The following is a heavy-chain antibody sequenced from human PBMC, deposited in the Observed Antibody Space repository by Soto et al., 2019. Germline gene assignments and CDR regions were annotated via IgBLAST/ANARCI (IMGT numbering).Heavy chain of an antibody. D-gene: IGHD3-10*01. CDR2: INPGNGNT. J-gene: IGHJ5*02. CDR3: ARVVRQCSGSGDHWCDP. Sequence: QVQLVQSGAEMKRPGASVTVSCTASGYIFANYPMQWVRQAPGQGLEWMGWINPGNGNTKYSKKFQGRVTITRDTSANTSYMELSTLPAKDTAMYYCARVVRQCSGSGDHWCDPWGQGTLVTVSA. V-gene: IGHV1-3*01. CDR1: GYIFANYP.